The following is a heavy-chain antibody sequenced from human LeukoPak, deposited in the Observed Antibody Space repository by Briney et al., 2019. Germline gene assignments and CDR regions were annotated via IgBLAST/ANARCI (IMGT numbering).Heavy chain of an antibody. V-gene: IGHV4-59*01. CDR3: ARVGYDFWSGSYYYMDV. D-gene: IGHD3-3*01. CDR1: GGSISSYY. Sequence: PSETLSLTCAVSGGSISSYYWSWIRQPPGKGLEWIGYIYYSGSTNYNPSLKSRVTISVDTSKNQFSLKLSSVTAADTAVYYCARVGYDFWSGSYYYMDVWGKGTTVTVSS. J-gene: IGHJ6*03. CDR2: IYYSGST.